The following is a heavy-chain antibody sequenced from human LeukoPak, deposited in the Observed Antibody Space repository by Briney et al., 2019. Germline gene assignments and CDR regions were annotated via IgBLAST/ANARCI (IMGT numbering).Heavy chain of an antibody. Sequence: PGGSLRLSCAASGFTFSSFGMHWVRQAPGKGLEWVALTWSDGSDYFYPDSVKGRFTISRDNSKNTVYLQMNSLRAEDTAVYYCVRDPHIVVVPAARVYYFDYWGQGTLVTVSS. CDR1: GFTFSSFG. CDR2: TWSDGSDY. J-gene: IGHJ4*02. V-gene: IGHV3-33*01. D-gene: IGHD2-2*01. CDR3: VRDPHIVVVPAARVYYFDY.